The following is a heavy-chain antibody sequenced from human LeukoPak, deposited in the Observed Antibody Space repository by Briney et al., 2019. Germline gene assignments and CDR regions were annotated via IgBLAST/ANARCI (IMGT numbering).Heavy chain of an antibody. CDR3: ARRLAAAGHYGLDV. CDR2: INHSGST. J-gene: IGHJ6*02. D-gene: IGHD6-13*01. CDR1: GGSFSGYY. V-gene: IGHV4-34*01. Sequence: SETLSLTCAVYGGSFSGYYWSWIRQPPGKGLEWIGEINHSGSTNYNPSLKSRVTISVDTSKNQFSLKLSSVTAAATAVYYCARRLAAAGHYGLDVWGQGTTVTVSS.